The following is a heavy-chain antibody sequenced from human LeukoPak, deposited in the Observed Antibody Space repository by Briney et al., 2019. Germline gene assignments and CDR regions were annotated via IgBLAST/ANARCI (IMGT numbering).Heavy chain of an antibody. CDR3: AREEHAGATKDY. CDR1: GFTFSSYW. CDR2: INGDGSST. V-gene: IGHV3-74*01. J-gene: IGHJ4*02. D-gene: IGHD1-26*01. Sequence: GGSLRLSCAASGFTFSSYWMHWVRQAPGKGLVWVSRINGDGSSTFYADSVKGRLTISRDNAKNTLYLQMSSLRAEDSAVYYCAREEHAGATKDYWGQGTLVTVSS.